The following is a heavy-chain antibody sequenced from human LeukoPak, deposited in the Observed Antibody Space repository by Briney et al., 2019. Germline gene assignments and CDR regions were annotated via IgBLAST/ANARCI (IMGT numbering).Heavy chain of an antibody. CDR3: ARDDRGATGYYYDFDY. J-gene: IGHJ4*02. Sequence: PSETLSLTCAVSGGSISSSNWWSWVRQPPGKGLEWIGEIHHSGSTNYNPSLKSRVTISVDKSKNQFSLKLSSVTAADTAVYYCARDDRGATGYYYDFDYWGQGTLVTVSS. CDR2: IHHSGST. CDR1: GGSISSSNW. V-gene: IGHV4-4*02. D-gene: IGHD3-22*01.